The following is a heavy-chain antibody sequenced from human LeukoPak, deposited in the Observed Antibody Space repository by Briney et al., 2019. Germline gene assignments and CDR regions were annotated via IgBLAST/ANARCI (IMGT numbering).Heavy chain of an antibody. Sequence: GGSLRLSGAASGFTFSSYDMNWVRQAPGKGLEWVSYISNISSTKYYADSVKGRFTISRDNAKNSLYLQMNSLRDEDTAVYYCARGKIGYYYGDYDGYWGQGTLVTVSS. CDR3: ARGKIGYYYGDYDGY. D-gene: IGHD4-17*01. CDR1: GFTFSSYD. J-gene: IGHJ4*02. CDR2: ISNISSTK. V-gene: IGHV3-48*02.